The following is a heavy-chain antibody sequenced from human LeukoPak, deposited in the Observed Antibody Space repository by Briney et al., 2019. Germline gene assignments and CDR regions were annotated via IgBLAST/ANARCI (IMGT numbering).Heavy chain of an antibody. CDR2: FYHGGST. CDR3: AREHILGPVDN. Sequence: SETLSLTCTVSGYSISTGYYWDWIRQPPGKGLEWIGTFYHGGSTYYNPSLRSRVTLSVDTSRNHFSLKLSSATAADTAVYFCAREHILGPVDNWGQGTLVIVSS. V-gene: IGHV4-38-2*02. D-gene: IGHD3-16*01. CDR1: GYSISTGYY. J-gene: IGHJ4*02.